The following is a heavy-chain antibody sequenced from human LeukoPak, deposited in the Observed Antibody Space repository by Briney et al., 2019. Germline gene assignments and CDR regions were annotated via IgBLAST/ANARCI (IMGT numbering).Heavy chain of an antibody. J-gene: IGHJ4*02. V-gene: IGHV3-21*01. CDR2: ISSSSSYI. CDR1: GFTFSSYW. Sequence: GGSLRLSCAASGFTFSSYWMSWVRQAPGKGLEWVSSISSSSSYIYYADSVKGRFTISRDNAKNSLYLQMNSLRAEDTAVYYCARPLSGSHPFDYWGQGTLVTVSS. CDR3: ARPLSGSHPFDY. D-gene: IGHD1-26*01.